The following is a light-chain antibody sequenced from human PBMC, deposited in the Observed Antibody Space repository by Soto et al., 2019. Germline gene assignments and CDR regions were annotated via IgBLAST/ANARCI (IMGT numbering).Light chain of an antibody. CDR1: SSNIGKNY. Sequence: QSALTQPPSVSAAPGQKVTISCSGSSSNIGKNYVSWYQQLPGTAPKLIIYDNNKRPSGIPDRFSGSKSGTSATLGITGLQTGDEADYYCGTWDTSLSAGVFGGGTKLTVL. J-gene: IGLJ3*02. CDR2: DNN. V-gene: IGLV1-51*01. CDR3: GTWDTSLSAGV.